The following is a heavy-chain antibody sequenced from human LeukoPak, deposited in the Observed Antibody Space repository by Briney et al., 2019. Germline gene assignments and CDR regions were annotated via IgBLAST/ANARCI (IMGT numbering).Heavy chain of an antibody. CDR2: ISSSGSTI. Sequence: GSLRLSCAASGFTFSSYEMNWVRQAPGKGLEWVSYISSSGSTIYYADSVKGRFTISRDNAKNSLYLQMNSLRAEDTAVYYCAKGPMTTVTKVDRFYFDYWGQGTLVTVSS. V-gene: IGHV3-48*03. D-gene: IGHD4-11*01. CDR3: AKGPMTTVTKVDRFYFDY. J-gene: IGHJ4*02. CDR1: GFTFSSYE.